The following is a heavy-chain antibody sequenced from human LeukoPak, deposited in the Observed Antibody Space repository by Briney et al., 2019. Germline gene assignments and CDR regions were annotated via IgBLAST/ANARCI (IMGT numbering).Heavy chain of an antibody. Sequence: GGSLRLSCAASGFTFSNYAMSWVRQAPGKGLEWVSGISGSDGSTYYADSVKGRFTISRDNSKNTLYLQMNSLRAEDTALYYCAKGYRISVAGSFVDYWGQGTLVTVSS. CDR3: AKGYRISVAGSFVDY. CDR1: GFTFSNYA. V-gene: IGHV3-23*01. D-gene: IGHD6-19*01. CDR2: ISGSDGST. J-gene: IGHJ4*02.